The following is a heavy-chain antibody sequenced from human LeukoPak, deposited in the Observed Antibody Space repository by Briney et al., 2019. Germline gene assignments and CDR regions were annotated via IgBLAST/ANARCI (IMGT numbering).Heavy chain of an antibody. CDR2: IYHSGST. Sequence: SETLSLTCAVSGYSITSGFYWGWIRQPPGKGLECIGTIYHSGSTYYNPSLKSRVTISVDTSKNQFSLRLSSVTAADTAVYYCARAKTGTTGNFDYWGQGTLVTVSS. V-gene: IGHV4-38-2*01. J-gene: IGHJ4*02. D-gene: IGHD1-7*01. CDR1: GYSITSGFY. CDR3: ARAKTGTTGNFDY.